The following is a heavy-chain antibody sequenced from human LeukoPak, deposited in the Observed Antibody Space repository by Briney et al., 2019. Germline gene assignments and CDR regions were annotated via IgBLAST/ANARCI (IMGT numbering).Heavy chain of an antibody. CDR2: INPNSGDT. J-gene: IGHJ4*02. D-gene: IGHD6-6*01. CDR1: GYSFTAYF. CDR3: TRGGNSNSPDY. Sequence: ASAKVSCKTSGYSFTAYFMHWVRQAPGHGLEWMGRINPNSGDTNFAQKFQGRVTMTRDTSISTAYMELSRLKSDDTAIYFCTRGGNSNSPDYWGQGTLVTVSS. V-gene: IGHV1-2*06.